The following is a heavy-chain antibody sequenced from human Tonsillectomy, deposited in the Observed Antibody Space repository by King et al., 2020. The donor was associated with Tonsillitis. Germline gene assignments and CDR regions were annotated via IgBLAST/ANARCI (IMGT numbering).Heavy chain of an antibody. CDR3: AKDIAITASYGMDV. CDR1: GFTFDDYG. CDR2: ISCNSGIL. J-gene: IGHJ6*02. V-gene: IGHV3-9*01. Sequence: VQLVESGGGLVQPGRSLRLSCAASGFTFDDYGMHWVRQAPGKGLEWFSGISCNSGILGYSASVMGRFTISRDNAKNSLYLQMNSLRAEDTALYYCAKDIAITASYGMDVWGQGTTVTVSS. D-gene: IGHD1-20*01.